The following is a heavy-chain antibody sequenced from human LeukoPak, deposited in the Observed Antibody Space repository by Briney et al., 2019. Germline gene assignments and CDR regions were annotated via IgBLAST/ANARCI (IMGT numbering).Heavy chain of an antibody. CDR1: GFTFSNYA. D-gene: IGHD1-14*01. CDR3: ARDWECHRTICPDYWYFDL. Sequence: PGGSLRLSCAASGFTFSNYAMSWVRQAPGKGLEWVSAISGSGDSTYYADSVKGRFTLSRDNSKNTIDLQMNSLTAEDTAVYFCARDWECHRTICPDYWYFDLWGRGTQVTVSS. CDR2: ISGSGDST. J-gene: IGHJ2*01. V-gene: IGHV3-23*01.